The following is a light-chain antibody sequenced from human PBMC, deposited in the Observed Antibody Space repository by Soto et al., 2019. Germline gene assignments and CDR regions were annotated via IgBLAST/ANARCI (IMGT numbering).Light chain of an antibody. CDR2: DAS. J-gene: IGKJ2*01. Sequence: EIVLTQSPGTLSLSPGERATLSCRASQNINNNYLAWYQQRPGQAPRLLLSDASTRATGIPDRFSGSGSGTDFTLTISRLDPEDFAVYYCQQYGNSLPYTFGQGTKVEIK. CDR1: QNINNNY. V-gene: IGKV3-20*01. CDR3: QQYGNSLPYT.